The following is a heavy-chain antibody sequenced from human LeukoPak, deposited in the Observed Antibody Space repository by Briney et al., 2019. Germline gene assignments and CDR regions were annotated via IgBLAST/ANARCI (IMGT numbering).Heavy chain of an antibody. D-gene: IGHD3-10*01. CDR2: ISAYNGNT. V-gene: IGHV1-18*01. CDR1: GYTFTSYG. Sequence: EASVKVSCKASGYTFTSYGISWVRQAPGQGLEWMGWISAYNGNTNYAQKLQGRVTMTTDTSTSTAYMELRSLRSDDTAVYYCARDRRITMVRGVYYFDYWGQGTLVTVSS. CDR3: ARDRRITMVRGVYYFDY. J-gene: IGHJ4*02.